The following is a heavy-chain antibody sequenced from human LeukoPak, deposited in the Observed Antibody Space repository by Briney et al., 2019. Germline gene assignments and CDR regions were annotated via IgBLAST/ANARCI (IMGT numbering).Heavy chain of an antibody. CDR1: GYTFTGYY. CDR2: ISAYNGNT. J-gene: IGHJ4*02. V-gene: IGHV1-18*04. D-gene: IGHD4-17*01. CDR3: ARDEGTVFDY. Sequence: ASVKVSCKASGYTFTGYYMHWVRQAPGQGLEWMGWISAYNGNTNYAQKLQGRVTMTTDTSTSTAYMELRSLRSDDTAVYYCARDEGTVFDYWGQGTLVTVSS.